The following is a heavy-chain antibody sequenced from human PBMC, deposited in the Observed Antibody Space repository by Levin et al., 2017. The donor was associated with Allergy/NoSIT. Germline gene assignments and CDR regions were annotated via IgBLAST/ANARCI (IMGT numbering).Heavy chain of an antibody. Sequence: SETLSLTCTVSGGSISSSSYYWGWIRQPPGKGLEWIGSIYYSGSTYYNPSLKSRVTISVDTSKIQFSLKLSSVTAADTAVYYCARQNGDSYYYYYMDVWGKGTTVTVSS. CDR2: IYYSGST. CDR1: GGSISSSSYY. CDR3: ARQNGDSYYYYYMDV. V-gene: IGHV4-39*01. J-gene: IGHJ6*03. D-gene: IGHD4-17*01.